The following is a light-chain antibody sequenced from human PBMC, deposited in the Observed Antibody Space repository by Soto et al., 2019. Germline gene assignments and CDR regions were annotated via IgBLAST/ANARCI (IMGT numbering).Light chain of an antibody. J-gene: IGKJ1*01. CDR3: QQRSNWPPTWT. Sequence: EIVLTQSPGTLALSPGERATLSCRASQSVSTYLAWYQQKPGQAPRLLIYDASNRATGIPARFSGSGSETEFSLTISSLEPEDFALYYCQQRSNWPPTWTFGQGTKVEIK. CDR1: QSVSTY. CDR2: DAS. V-gene: IGKV3-11*01.